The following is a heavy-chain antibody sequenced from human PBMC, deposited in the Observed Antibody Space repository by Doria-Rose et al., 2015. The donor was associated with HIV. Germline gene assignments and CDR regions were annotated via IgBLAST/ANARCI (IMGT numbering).Heavy chain of an antibody. CDR3: ARIKSSRWYHKYYFDF. CDR2: IFANDER. J-gene: IGHJ4*02. D-gene: IGHD6-13*01. Sequence: QITLKESGPVLVKPTETLTLTCTVSGVSLSSPGMGVSWIRQPPGKALEWLANIFANDERSYRTCLKSRLTIYRGTSKSQVVLTMTDMDAVDTATYYCARIKSSRWYHKYYFDFRGQGTLVIVSA. V-gene: IGHV2-26*01. CDR1: GVSLSSPGMG.